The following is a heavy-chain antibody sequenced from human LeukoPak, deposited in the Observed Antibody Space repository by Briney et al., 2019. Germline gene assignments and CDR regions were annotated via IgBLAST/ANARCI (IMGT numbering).Heavy chain of an antibody. J-gene: IGHJ5*02. CDR1: GFTVSDIY. D-gene: IGHD6-13*01. CDR3: ARDAPQVPAAGVLAS. Sequence: GGSLRLSCAASGFTVSDIYMRWVRQAPGKGLEWVSVMYSRGDTYYADSVKGRFTFSRDISKNTLYLQMNGLRTEDTAMYYCARDAPQVPAAGVLASWGQGTLATVSS. CDR2: MYSRGDT. V-gene: IGHV3-53*01.